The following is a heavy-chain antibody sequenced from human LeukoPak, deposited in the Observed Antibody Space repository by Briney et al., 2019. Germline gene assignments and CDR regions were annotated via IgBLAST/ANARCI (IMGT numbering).Heavy chain of an antibody. Sequence: PGGSLRLSCAASGFTFSSYSMNWVRQAPGKGLEWVAFIRFDGSNKYYADSVKGRFTISRDNSKNTLYLQMNSLRAEDTAVYYCAKDLYCSGGSCYFGQGTLVTVSS. J-gene: IGHJ4*02. CDR3: AKDLYCSGGSCY. V-gene: IGHV3-30*02. D-gene: IGHD2-15*01. CDR1: GFTFSSYS. CDR2: IRFDGSNK.